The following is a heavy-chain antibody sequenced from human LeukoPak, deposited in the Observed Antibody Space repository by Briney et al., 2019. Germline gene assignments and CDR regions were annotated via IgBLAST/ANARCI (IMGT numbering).Heavy chain of an antibody. CDR3: ARVRPYYYDSSGNYFDY. CDR2: IYTSGST. Sequence: SETLSLTCTVSGGSISSYYWSWIRQPAGKGLEWIGRIYTSGSTNYNPSLKSRVTMSVDTSKNQFSLTLSSVTAADTAVYYCARVRPYYYDSSGNYFDYWGQGTLVTVSS. J-gene: IGHJ4*02. V-gene: IGHV4-4*07. D-gene: IGHD3-22*01. CDR1: GGSISSYY.